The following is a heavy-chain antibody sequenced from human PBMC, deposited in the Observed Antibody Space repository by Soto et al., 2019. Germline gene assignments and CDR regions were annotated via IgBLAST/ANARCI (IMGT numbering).Heavy chain of an antibody. Sequence: PVKVSCKASGGTFSSYAISWVRQATAQGLEWMGWIIPVFGNTKYSQKFQGRVTITTDTSASTAYMELSSLRSEDTAVYYCASSNIVAATYGMDVWGQGTTVTVSS. CDR2: IIPVFGNT. CDR1: GGTFSSYA. V-gene: IGHV1-69*05. CDR3: ASSNIVAATYGMDV. J-gene: IGHJ6*02. D-gene: IGHD6-13*01.